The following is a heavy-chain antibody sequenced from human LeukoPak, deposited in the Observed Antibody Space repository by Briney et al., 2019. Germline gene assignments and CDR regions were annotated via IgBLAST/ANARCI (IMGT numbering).Heavy chain of an antibody. V-gene: IGHV4-59*01. D-gene: IGHD5-12*01. J-gene: IGHJ4*02. CDR2: ISHSGST. CDR3: ARADGRLATDIDY. CDR1: DGSISSYY. Sequence: SETLSLTCTVSDGSISSYYWSWIRQPPGKGLEWIGYISHSGSTSYNPSLKSRVTISVDTSKNQFSLRLSSVTAADTAVYYCARADGRLATDIDYWGQGTLVTVSS.